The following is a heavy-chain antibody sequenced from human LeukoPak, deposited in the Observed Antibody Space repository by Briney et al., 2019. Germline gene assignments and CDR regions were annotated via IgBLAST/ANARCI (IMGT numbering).Heavy chain of an antibody. V-gene: IGHV1-18*01. CDR1: GYTFTSYG. CDR3: ARDDYSNPKPYYYGMDV. CDR2: ISAYNGNT. J-gene: IGHJ6*02. D-gene: IGHD4-11*01. Sequence: ASVKVSCKASGYTFTSYGISWARQAPGQGLEWMGWISAYNGNTNYAQKLQGRVTMTTDTSTSTAYMELRSLRSDDTAVYYCARDDYSNPKPYYYGMDVWGQGTTVTVSS.